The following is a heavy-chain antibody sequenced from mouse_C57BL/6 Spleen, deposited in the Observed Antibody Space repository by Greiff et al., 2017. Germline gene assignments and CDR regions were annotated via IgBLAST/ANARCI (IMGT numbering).Heavy chain of an antibody. D-gene: IGHD2-2*01. Sequence: EVQRVEPGGGLVKPGGSLKLSCAASGFTFSDYGMHWVRQAPEKGLEWVAYISTSSSSNYYAETVKSQFTISGDNAKNTRFLQMTSLRSEDTAIYYCARDGYGVDYWGQGTTVTVSS. V-gene: IGHV5-17*01. CDR1: GFTFSDYG. J-gene: IGHJ4*01. CDR3: ARDGYGVDY. CDR2: ISTSSSSN.